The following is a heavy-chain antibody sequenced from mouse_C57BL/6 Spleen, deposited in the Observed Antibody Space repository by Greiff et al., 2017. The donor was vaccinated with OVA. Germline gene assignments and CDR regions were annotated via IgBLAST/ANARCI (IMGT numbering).Heavy chain of an antibody. CDR1: GYTFTDYY. D-gene: IGHD4-1*01. CDR3: ARRDWVFDY. Sequence: VQLQQSGPELVKPGASVKISCKASGYTFTDYYMNWVKQSHGKSLEWIGDINPNNGGTSYNQKFKGKATLTVDKSSSTADMELRSLTSEDSAVYYCARRDWVFDYWGKGTTLTVSS. J-gene: IGHJ2*01. CDR2: INPNNGGT. V-gene: IGHV1-26*01.